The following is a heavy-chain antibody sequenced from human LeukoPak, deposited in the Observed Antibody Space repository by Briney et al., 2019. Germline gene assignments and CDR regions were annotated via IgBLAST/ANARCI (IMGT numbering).Heavy chain of an antibody. V-gene: IGHV3-30*04. J-gene: IGHJ4*02. CDR2: ISYDGSDK. CDR3: AKDKFRDDILTGYYSQKSPFDY. CDR1: GFTFSSYA. D-gene: IGHD3-9*01. Sequence: PGGSLRLSCAASGFTFSSYAMYWVRQAPGKGLEWVAVISYDGSDKFYADSVKGRFTISRDNSKNTLYLQMNSLRAEDTAVYYCAKDKFRDDILTGYYSQKSPFDYWGQGTLVTVSS.